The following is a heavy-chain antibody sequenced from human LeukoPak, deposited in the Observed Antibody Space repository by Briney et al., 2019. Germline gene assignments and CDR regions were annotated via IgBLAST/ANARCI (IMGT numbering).Heavy chain of an antibody. V-gene: IGHV3-30*04. CDR3: ARDTRGGYGLFDY. J-gene: IGHJ4*02. CDR1: GFTFSSYA. D-gene: IGHD5-12*01. CDR2: ISYDGSNK. Sequence: GGSLRLSCAASGFTFSSYAMHWVRQAPGKGLEWVAVISYDGSNKYYADSVKGRFTISRDNSKNTLCLQMNSLRAEDTAVYYCARDTRGGYGLFDYWGQGTLVTVSS.